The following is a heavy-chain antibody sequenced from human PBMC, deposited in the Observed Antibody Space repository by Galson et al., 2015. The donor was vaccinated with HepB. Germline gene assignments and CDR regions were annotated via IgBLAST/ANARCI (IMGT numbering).Heavy chain of an antibody. Sequence: SLRLSCAASGFTFSSYAMHWVRQAPGKGLECVSGISSDGGSTYYANSVKGRFTISRDNSKNTLYLQMGSLRPEDMAVYYCTKGSPYGVRPYFDDWGQGALVTVSS. CDR3: TKGSPYGVRPYFDD. CDR1: GFTFSSYA. J-gene: IGHJ4*02. D-gene: IGHD4-17*01. CDR2: ISSDGGST. V-gene: IGHV3-64*01.